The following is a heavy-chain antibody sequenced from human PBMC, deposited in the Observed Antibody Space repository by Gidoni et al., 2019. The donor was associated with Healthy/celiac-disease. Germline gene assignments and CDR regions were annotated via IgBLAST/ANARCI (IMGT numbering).Heavy chain of an antibody. Sequence: QVQLVESGGGVVQPGRSLRLSCAASGFTFSSYGMHWVRQAPGKGLEGVAVISYDGSNKYYADSVKGRFTISRDNSKNTLYLQMNSLRAEDTAVYYCAKDGLRDSSGYYYGDLDYWGQGTLVTVSS. J-gene: IGHJ4*02. CDR1: GFTFSSYG. V-gene: IGHV3-30*18. CDR2: ISYDGSNK. CDR3: AKDGLRDSSGYYYGDLDY. D-gene: IGHD3-22*01.